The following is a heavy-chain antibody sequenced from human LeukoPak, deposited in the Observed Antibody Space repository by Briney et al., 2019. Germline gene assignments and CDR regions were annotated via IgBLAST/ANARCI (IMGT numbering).Heavy chain of an antibody. CDR2: ISDSGGNT. CDR3: AGAVTGYYYGMDA. Sequence: VGSLRLSCAASGFTFRTYAMSWVRQAPGKALEWVSGISDSGGNTYYAGSVRGRFTISRDNSRSTVYLQMYSLGAEDTAVYYCAGAVTGYYYGMDAWGQGTTVTVSS. CDR1: GFTFRTYA. J-gene: IGHJ6*02. D-gene: IGHD6-19*01. V-gene: IGHV3-23*01.